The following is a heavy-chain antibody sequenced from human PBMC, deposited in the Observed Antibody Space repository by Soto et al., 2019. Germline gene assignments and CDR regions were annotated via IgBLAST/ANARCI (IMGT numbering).Heavy chain of an antibody. CDR1: GFTFSSYG. CDR2: ISYDGSNK. J-gene: IGHJ4*02. D-gene: IGHD3-22*01. CDR3: AKRLGYYYENNPPLTDY. V-gene: IGHV3-30*18. Sequence: PGGSLRLSCAASGFTFSSYGMHWVRQAPGKGLEWVAVISYDGSNKYYADSVKGRFTISRDNSKNTLYLQMNSLRAEDTAVYYCAKRLGYYYENNPPLTDYWGQGTLVTVSS.